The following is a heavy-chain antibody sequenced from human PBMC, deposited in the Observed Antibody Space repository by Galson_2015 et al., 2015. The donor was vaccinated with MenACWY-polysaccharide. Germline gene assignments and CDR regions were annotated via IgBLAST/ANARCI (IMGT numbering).Heavy chain of an antibody. V-gene: IGHV1-69*04. CDR1: GGAFSDYG. CDR3: ARVQCDGGICYFGL. D-gene: IGHD2-15*01. J-gene: IGHJ5*02. CDR2: IIPMAGTT. Sequence: SVKVSCKASGGAFSDYGYYWVRQARGQGLEWMGRIIPMAGTTNYAQRVQGRVTITPGTSTRTAYMELSSLKSEDTAVYYCARVQCDGGICYFGLWGQGTLVTVSS.